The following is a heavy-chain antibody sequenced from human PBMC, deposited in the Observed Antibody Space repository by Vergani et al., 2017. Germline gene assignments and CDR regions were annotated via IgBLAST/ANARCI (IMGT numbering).Heavy chain of an antibody. V-gene: IGHV4-59*01. CDR3: ARGGYYDFWSGYYYYYYGMDV. Sequence: QVQLQESGPGLVKPSETLSLTCTVSGGSISSYYWSWIRQPPGKGLEWIGYIYYSGSTNYNPSLKSRVTISVDTSKNQFSLKLGSVTAADTAVYYCARGGYYDFWSGYYYYYYGMDVWGQGTTVTVSS. D-gene: IGHD3-3*01. CDR1: GGSISSYY. CDR2: IYYSGST. J-gene: IGHJ6*02.